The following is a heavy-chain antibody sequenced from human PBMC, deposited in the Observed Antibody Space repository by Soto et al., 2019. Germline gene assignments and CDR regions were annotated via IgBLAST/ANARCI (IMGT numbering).Heavy chain of an antibody. Sequence: QVQVVESGGGVVQPGRSLRLSCEALGFAFSDFGWHWVRQAPGKGLEWGAVIWHDGKNKDYADYAKGRFTISRDNSRNILYLEMNSLRVEDTAVYYCARDPGQDEAMDYWGQGTLVTVSS. J-gene: IGHJ4*02. CDR1: GFAFSDFG. V-gene: IGHV3-33*01. CDR3: ARDPGQDEAMDY. CDR2: IWHDGKNK.